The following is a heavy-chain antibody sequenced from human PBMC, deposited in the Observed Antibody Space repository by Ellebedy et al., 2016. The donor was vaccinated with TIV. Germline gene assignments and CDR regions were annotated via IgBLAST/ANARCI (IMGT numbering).Heavy chain of an antibody. V-gene: IGHV3-30*04. D-gene: IGHD5-18*01. CDR1: GFPFSHYA. Sequence: PGGSLRLSCAASGFPFSHYAIHWVPQAPGKRLDWVAVISPDAINEYYADSVKGRFTISRDNSKNAVYLQMNSLTTEDTSVYYCARAGYSSSWWGHGLDVWGQGTTVTVSS. CDR3: ARAGYSSSWWGHGLDV. CDR2: ISPDAINE. J-gene: IGHJ6*02.